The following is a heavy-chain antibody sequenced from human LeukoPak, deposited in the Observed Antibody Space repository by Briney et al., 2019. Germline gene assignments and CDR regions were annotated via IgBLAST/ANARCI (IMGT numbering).Heavy chain of an antibody. CDR2: IDYRGDT. CDR1: GDSISSVTYY. J-gene: IGHJ6*04. CDR3: ARSTRRRRGDYYYYGMDV. Sequence: PSETLSLTCAVSGDSISSVTYYWSWIRQHQGKDLEWIGYIDYRGDTWYNPSLKSRVTISVDTSKNQFSLKLSSVTAADTAVYYCARSTRRRRGDYYYYGMDVWGKGTTVTVSS. V-gene: IGHV4-31*11. D-gene: IGHD1-1*01.